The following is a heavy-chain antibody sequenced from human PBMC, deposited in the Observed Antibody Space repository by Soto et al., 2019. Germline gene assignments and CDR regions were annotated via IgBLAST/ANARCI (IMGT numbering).Heavy chain of an antibody. V-gene: IGHV4-4*07. CDR1: GDSISGYY. J-gene: IGHJ4*02. D-gene: IGHD2-2*01. CDR3: ARDDKGVSAAMLY. CDR2: MYTSGIT. Sequence: PSETLPLTCTVSGDSISGYYWYWIRQPAGKGLEWIGRMYTSGITNYNPSLKSRVTMSVDTSKNQFSLKLTSVTAADTAVYYCARDDKGVSAAMLYWGQGTLVTVSS.